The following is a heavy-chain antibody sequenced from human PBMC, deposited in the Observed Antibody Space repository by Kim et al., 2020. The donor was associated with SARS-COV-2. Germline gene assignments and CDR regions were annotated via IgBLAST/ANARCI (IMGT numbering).Heavy chain of an antibody. V-gene: IGHV4-39*07. Sequence: SETLSLTCTVSGGSISSSSYYWGWIRQPPGKGLEWIGSIYYSGSTYYNPSLKSRVTISVDTSKNQFSLKLSSVTAADTAVYYCAGEKRITMVRGVTYYYYGMDVWGGGTTVTVSS. CDR1: GGSISSSSYY. J-gene: IGHJ6*04. D-gene: IGHD3-10*01. CDR3: AGEKRITMVRGVTYYYYGMDV. CDR2: IYYSGST.